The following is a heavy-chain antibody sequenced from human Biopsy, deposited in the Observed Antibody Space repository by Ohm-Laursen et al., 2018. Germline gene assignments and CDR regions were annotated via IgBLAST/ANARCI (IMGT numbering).Heavy chain of an antibody. Sequence: GSLRLSCAASGFTFHTYAMTWVRQAPGKGLEWVSSISRTSDFIYYADSVMGRFTISRDNAKNSVDLQMNSLRAEDTAVYFCARERGWKSISTIDYWGQGTLVTASS. CDR3: ARERGWKSISTIDY. J-gene: IGHJ4*02. V-gene: IGHV3-21*01. CDR2: ISRTSDFI. D-gene: IGHD6-6*01. CDR1: GFTFHTYA.